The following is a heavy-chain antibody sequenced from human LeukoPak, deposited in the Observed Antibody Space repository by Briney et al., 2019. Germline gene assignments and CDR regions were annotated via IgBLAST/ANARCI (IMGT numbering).Heavy chain of an antibody. D-gene: IGHD3-10*01. CDR3: ARGLGSGNYYNY. J-gene: IGHJ4*02. CDR1: GGTFSSYD. V-gene: IGHV1-8*02. Sequence: ASVKVSCKASGGTFSSYDINWVRQATGQGLEWMGWMNPNSGNTGYAQKFQGRVTMTRNTSISTAYMELSSLRSEDTAVYYCARGLGSGNYYNYWGQGTLVTVSS. CDR2: MNPNSGNT.